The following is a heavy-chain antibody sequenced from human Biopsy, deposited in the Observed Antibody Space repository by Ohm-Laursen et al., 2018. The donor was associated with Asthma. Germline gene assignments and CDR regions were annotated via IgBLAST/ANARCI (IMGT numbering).Heavy chain of an antibody. CDR3: VKALGGGDGFDV. Sequence: SLRLSCTAFGFTFSSYAMSWVRQTPDRGLEWVSGISTSGGSKYYADSVKGRFTLSRDNSKTTLSLQMNSLTEGDTAVYYCVKALGGGDGFDVWGLGTTVTVPS. CDR1: GFTFSSYA. CDR2: ISTSGGSK. J-gene: IGHJ3*01. V-gene: IGHV3-23*01.